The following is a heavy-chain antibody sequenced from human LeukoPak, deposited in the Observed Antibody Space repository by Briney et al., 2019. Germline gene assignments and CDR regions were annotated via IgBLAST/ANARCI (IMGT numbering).Heavy chain of an antibody. V-gene: IGHV3-23*01. CDR2: ISGSGGST. CDR3: AKSLHYYGSGSYYGADY. Sequence: GGSLRLSCAASGFTFSSYSMNWVRQAPGKGLEWVSAISGSGGSTYYADSVKGRFTISRDNSKNTLYLQMNSLRAEDTAVYYCAKSLHYYGSGSYYGADYWGQGALVTVSS. CDR1: GFTFSSYS. J-gene: IGHJ4*02. D-gene: IGHD3-10*01.